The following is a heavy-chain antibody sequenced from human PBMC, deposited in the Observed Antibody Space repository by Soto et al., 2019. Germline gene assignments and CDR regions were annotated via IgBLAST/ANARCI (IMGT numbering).Heavy chain of an antibody. CDR1: GFSFRTYA. Sequence: GGSLRLSCAASGFSFRTYAMTWVRQAPGKGLEWVSAISGSGGSTYYADSVKGRFTISRDNSKNTLYLQMNSLRAEDTAVYYCAKSTVSPDYFDYWGQGTLVTVSS. CDR2: ISGSGGST. CDR3: AKSTVSPDYFDY. V-gene: IGHV3-23*01. J-gene: IGHJ4*02.